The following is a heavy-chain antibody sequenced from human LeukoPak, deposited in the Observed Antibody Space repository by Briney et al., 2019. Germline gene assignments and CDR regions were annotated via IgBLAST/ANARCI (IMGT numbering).Heavy chain of an antibody. CDR3: AKRGVVIRVILVGFHKEAYYFDS. CDR2: ISDSGGST. V-gene: IGHV3-23*01. D-gene: IGHD3-22*01. CDR1: GITLSNYG. J-gene: IGHJ4*02. Sequence: GGSLRLSCAVSGITLSNYGMGWVRQAPGKGLEWVAGISDSGGSTNYADSVKGRFTISRDNPKNTLYLQMNSLRAEDTAVYFCAKRGVVIRVILVGFHKEAYYFDSWGRGALVTVSS.